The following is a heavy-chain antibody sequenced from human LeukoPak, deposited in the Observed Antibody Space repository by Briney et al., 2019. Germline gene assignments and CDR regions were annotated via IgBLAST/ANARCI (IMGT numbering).Heavy chain of an antibody. D-gene: IGHD6-25*01. J-gene: IGHJ4*02. CDR1: GFIFSNYA. CDR2: IRSRAYGGAA. Sequence: GGSLRLSCAASGFIFSNYAMSWVRQAPGKGLEWVGYIRSRAYGGAAEYAASVKGRFTITRDDSKSIAYLQMSSLNIEDTAVYYCAASSGFDYWGQGTLVTVSS. CDR3: AASSGFDY. V-gene: IGHV3-49*04.